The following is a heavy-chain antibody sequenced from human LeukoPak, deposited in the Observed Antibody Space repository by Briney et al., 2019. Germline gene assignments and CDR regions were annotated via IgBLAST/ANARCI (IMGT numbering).Heavy chain of an antibody. V-gene: IGHV4-39*01. J-gene: IGHJ5*02. CDR2: IYYSGST. CDR1: GVSISSSSYS. D-gene: IGHD3-9*01. CDR3: AANILTRYYVANCFDP. Sequence: AETLSLTCTVSGVSISSSSYSWGWLRQPPGKGLEWIVSIYYSGSTYYNPSLKSRITISVDTTKNQLSLKLSSVTAADTAVYYCAANILTRYYVANCFDPWGQGTLVTVSS.